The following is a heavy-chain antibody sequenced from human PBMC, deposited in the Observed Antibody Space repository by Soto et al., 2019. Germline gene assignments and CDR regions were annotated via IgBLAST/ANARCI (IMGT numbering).Heavy chain of an antibody. V-gene: IGHV1-69*01. J-gene: IGHJ6*02. CDR1: GGTFSSYA. CDR3: ARSQGSSTSLEIYYYYCYGMDV. D-gene: IGHD2-2*01. Sequence: QVQLVQSGAEVKKPGSSVKVSCKASGGTFSSYAISWVRQAPGQGLEWRGGIIPISDTTNYAQKFQGRVTITADESTSTAYMELSSLRSEDTAVYYCARSQGSSTSLEIYYYYCYGMDVWGQGTTVTVSS. CDR2: IIPISDTT.